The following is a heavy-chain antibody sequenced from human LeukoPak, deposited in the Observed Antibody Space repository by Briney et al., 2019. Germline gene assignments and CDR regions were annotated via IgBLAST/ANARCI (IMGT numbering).Heavy chain of an antibody. CDR2: INPNSGGT. Sequence: ASVKVSCKASGYTFTGYYMHWVRQAPGQGLEWMGWINPNSGGTNYAQKFQGRVTMTRDTSISTAYMELSRLRSDDTAVYFCAREGQLVRFYYMDVWGEGTTVTVSS. CDR1: GYTFTGYY. V-gene: IGHV1-2*02. J-gene: IGHJ6*03. D-gene: IGHD6-6*01. CDR3: AREGQLVRFYYMDV.